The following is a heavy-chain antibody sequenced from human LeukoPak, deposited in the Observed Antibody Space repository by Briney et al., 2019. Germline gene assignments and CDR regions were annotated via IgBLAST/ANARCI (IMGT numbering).Heavy chain of an antibody. CDR1: GFTFNNAW. CDR2: IKSKTDGGTT. D-gene: IGHD2-2*01. Sequence: PGGSLRLSCAASGFTFNNAWTSWVRQAPGKGLEWVGRIKSKTDGGTTDYAAPVKGRFTISRDDSKNTLYLRMNSLKIEDTAVYYCTTDQYSGTMTFDYWGQGALVTVSS. CDR3: TTDQYSGTMTFDY. V-gene: IGHV3-15*01. J-gene: IGHJ4*02.